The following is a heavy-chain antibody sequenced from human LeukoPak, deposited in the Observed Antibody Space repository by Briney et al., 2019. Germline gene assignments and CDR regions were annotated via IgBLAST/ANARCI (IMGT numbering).Heavy chain of an antibody. V-gene: IGHV3-7*01. CDR1: GFTVSESW. D-gene: IGHD1-1*01. Sequence: GGSLRLSCAASGFTVSESWMTWVRQVPGQGLEWVAHINHEGGGIQYVDSVKGRFTISRDNAKGSVYLQMNSLRAEDTAIYHCATYINWVAGDVWGQGTTVIVSS. CDR3: ATYINWVAGDV. CDR2: INHEGGGI. J-gene: IGHJ6*02.